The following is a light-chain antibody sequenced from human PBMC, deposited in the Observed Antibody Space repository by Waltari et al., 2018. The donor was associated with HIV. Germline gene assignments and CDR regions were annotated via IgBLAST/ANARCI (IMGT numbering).Light chain of an antibody. CDR1: SSNLGKNS. CDR2: DNN. V-gene: IGLV1-51*01. Sequence: QSVFTQPPSVSAAPGQKVTISCSGTSSNLGKNSVSWYQQLPGTAPKLLLYDNNKRPSGIPDRFSGSKSGTSATLGVTGLQTGDEADYYCGTWDSSLSAWVFGGGTKLTVL. CDR3: GTWDSSLSAWV. J-gene: IGLJ3*02.